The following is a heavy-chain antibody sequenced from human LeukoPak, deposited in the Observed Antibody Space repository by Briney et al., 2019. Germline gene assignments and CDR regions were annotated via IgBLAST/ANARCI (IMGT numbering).Heavy chain of an antibody. V-gene: IGHV4-34*01. CDR2: INHSGST. CDR3: ARPIYDYYFDY. Sequence: SETLPLTCAVYGGSFSGYYWSWIRQPPGKGLEWIGEINHSGSTNYNPSLKSRVTISVDTSKNQFSLKLSSVTAADTAVYYCARPIYDYYFDYWGQGTLVTVSS. D-gene: IGHD3-16*01. CDR1: GGSFSGYY. J-gene: IGHJ4*02.